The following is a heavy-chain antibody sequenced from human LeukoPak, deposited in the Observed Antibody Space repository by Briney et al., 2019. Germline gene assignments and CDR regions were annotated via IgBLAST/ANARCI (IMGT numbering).Heavy chain of an antibody. Sequence: SETLSLTCTVSGGSISSYYWSWIRQPPGKGLEWIGYIYYSGSTNYNPSLKSRVTISVDTSKNQFSLKLTSVTAADTAVYYCAGSPIGYGMDVWGQGTTVTVSS. CDR1: GGSISSYY. CDR2: IYYSGST. V-gene: IGHV4-59*12. J-gene: IGHJ6*02. CDR3: AGSPIGYGMDV.